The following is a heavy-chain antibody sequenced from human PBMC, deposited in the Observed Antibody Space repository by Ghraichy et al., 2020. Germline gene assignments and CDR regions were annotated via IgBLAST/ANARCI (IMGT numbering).Heavy chain of an antibody. D-gene: IGHD2-8*01. CDR3: ARDANTYFQNWFDP. V-gene: IGHV1-3*01. CDR2: INAGNGNT. Sequence: ASVKVSCKASGYTFTSYAMHWVRQAPGQRLEWMGWINAGNGNTKYSQKFQGRVTITRDTSASTAYMELSSLRSEDTAVYYCARDANTYFQNWFDPWGQGTLVTVSS. J-gene: IGHJ5*02. CDR1: GYTFTSYA.